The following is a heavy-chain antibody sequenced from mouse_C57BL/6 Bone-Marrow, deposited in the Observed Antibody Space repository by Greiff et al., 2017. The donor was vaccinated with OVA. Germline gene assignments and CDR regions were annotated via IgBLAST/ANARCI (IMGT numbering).Heavy chain of an antibody. CDR1: GFTFSDYG. J-gene: IGHJ2*01. D-gene: IGHD4-1*01. CDR3: AGGWDHY. CDR2: ISSGSSTI. Sequence: EVMLVESGGGLVKPGGSLKLSCAASGFTFSDYGMHWVRQAPEKGLEWVAYISSGSSTIYYADTVKGRFTISRDNANNTLFLQMTSLRSEDTAMYYCAGGWDHYWGQGTTLTVSS. V-gene: IGHV5-17*01.